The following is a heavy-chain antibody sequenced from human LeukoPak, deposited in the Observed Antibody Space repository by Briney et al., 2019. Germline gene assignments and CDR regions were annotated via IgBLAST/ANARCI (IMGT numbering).Heavy chain of an antibody. CDR1: GFAFDEHG. CDR3: ARAPITSPFYFDY. D-gene: IGHD2-2*01. Sequence: GGSLRLSCTASGFAFDEHGMSWVRQGPGKGLEWVSGINWSGGTTAYADPLSGRFTISRDNAKNSLYLQMDSLRAEDTALYYCARAPITSPFYFDYWGQGTLVTVSS. V-gene: IGHV3-20*04. J-gene: IGHJ4*02. CDR2: INWSGGTT.